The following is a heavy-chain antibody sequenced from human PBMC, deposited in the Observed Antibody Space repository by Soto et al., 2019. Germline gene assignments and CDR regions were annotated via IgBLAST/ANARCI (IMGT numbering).Heavy chain of an antibody. Sequence: QVDLVQSGAEVKKPGASVTISCKASGSAITRYYIHWVRLAPGRGLEWMGIINAGGGSASYAQKFQDRVTIDKDTSTGTVYMDLRSLRTADTAVYYCARDTSGWSLNGLDDWGQGTTVNVSS. J-gene: IGHJ6*02. V-gene: IGHV1-46*01. CDR2: INAGGGSA. CDR3: ARDTSGWSLNGLDD. CDR1: GSAITRYY. D-gene: IGHD6-19*01.